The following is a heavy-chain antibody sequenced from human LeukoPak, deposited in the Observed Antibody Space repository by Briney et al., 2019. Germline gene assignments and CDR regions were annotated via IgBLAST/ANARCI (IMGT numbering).Heavy chain of an antibody. CDR3: AKDSNWILFDD. V-gene: IGHV3-23*01. Sequence: GGSLRLSCAASGFTFSSYVMTWVRQAPGKGLEWVSGIGGSGIRTYYADSVKGRFIISRDNSRNTLYLQMNSLRDEDTAVYYCAKDSNWILFDDRGQGTLVTVSS. CDR1: GFTFSSYV. J-gene: IGHJ4*02. D-gene: IGHD2-2*03. CDR2: IGGSGIRT.